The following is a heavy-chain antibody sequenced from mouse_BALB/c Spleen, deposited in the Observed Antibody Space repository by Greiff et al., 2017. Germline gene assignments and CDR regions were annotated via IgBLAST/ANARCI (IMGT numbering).Heavy chain of an antibody. Sequence: VMLVESGPGLVAPSQSLSITCTVSGFSLTGYGVNWVRQPPGKGLEWLGMIWGDGSTDYNSALKSRLSISKDNSKSQVFLKMNSLQTDDTARYYCARDLPYPRRAMDYWGQGTSVTVSA. CDR1: GFSLTGYG. CDR2: IWGDGST. CDR3: ARDLPYPRRAMDY. D-gene: IGHD2-1*01. J-gene: IGHJ4*01. V-gene: IGHV2-6-7*01.